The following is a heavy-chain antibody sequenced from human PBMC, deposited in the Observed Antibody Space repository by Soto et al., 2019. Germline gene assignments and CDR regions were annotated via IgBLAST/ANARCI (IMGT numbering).Heavy chain of an antibody. CDR3: ARYSYDVLTGQKRYFDH. V-gene: IGHV3-43*01. Sequence: GGSLRLSCAASGFSFGDYTMHWVRHTPGKGPEWISLISWDGGRTLYSDSVKGRFIISRDNSKNSLYLQMNSLTTEDTALYFCARYSYDVLTGQKRYFDHWGQGTLVTVSS. CDR1: GFSFGDYT. CDR2: ISWDGGRT. D-gene: IGHD3-9*01. J-gene: IGHJ4*02.